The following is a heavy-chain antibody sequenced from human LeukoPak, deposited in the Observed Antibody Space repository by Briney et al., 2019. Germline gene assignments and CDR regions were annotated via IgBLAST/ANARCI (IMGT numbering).Heavy chain of an antibody. D-gene: IGHD2-15*01. CDR2: INHSGST. J-gene: IGHJ5*02. V-gene: IGHV4-34*01. CDR3: ASGTLGYCSGGSCLGFDP. Sequence: SETLSLTCAVYGGSFSGYYWSWIRQPPGKGLEWIGEINHSGSTNYNPSLKSRVTISVDTSKNQFSLKLSSVTAADTAVYYCASGTLGYCSGGSCLGFDPWGQGTLVTVSS. CDR1: GGSFSGYY.